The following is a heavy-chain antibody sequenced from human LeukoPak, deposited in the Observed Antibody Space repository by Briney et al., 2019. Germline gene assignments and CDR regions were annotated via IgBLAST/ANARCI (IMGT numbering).Heavy chain of an antibody. Sequence: GRSLRLSCAASGFTFDDYAMHWVRQAPGKGLEWVSGISWNSGSIGYADSVKGRFTISRDNAKNSLYLQMNSLRAGDTALYYCGKDIIAVAGTRSNFQHWGQGTLVTVSS. J-gene: IGHJ1*01. CDR2: ISWNSGSI. D-gene: IGHD6-19*01. V-gene: IGHV3-9*01. CDR1: GFTFDDYA. CDR3: GKDIIAVAGTRSNFQH.